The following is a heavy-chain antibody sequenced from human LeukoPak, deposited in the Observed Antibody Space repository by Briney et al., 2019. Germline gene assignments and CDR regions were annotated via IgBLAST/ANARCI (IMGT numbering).Heavy chain of an antibody. J-gene: IGHJ4*02. V-gene: IGHV4-61*02. Sequence: PSEPLSLTCTVSGGSVSSPGYYWSWIRQAAGKGLEWIGRVHTSGNTNYNPSLKSRVTMSLDTSKNQFSLNLSSVTAADTAVYYCARPEQLGYWGQGTLVSVSS. CDR1: GGSVSSPGYY. D-gene: IGHD6-13*01. CDR2: VHTSGNT. CDR3: ARPEQLGY.